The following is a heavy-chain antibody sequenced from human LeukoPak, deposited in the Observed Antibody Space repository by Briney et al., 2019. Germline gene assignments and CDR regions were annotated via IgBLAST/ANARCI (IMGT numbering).Heavy chain of an antibody. CDR2: IYYSGIT. Sequence: SETLSLTCTVSGGSIRGYYWSWIRQSPGKGLEYIGYIYYSGITNYSPSLKSRVPISVDTSKNQFSLKLSSVTAADTAVYYCARVDGDYADYYYMDVWGKGTTVTISS. CDR1: GGSIRGYY. V-gene: IGHV4-59*01. CDR3: ARVDGDYADYYYMDV. D-gene: IGHD4-17*01. J-gene: IGHJ6*03.